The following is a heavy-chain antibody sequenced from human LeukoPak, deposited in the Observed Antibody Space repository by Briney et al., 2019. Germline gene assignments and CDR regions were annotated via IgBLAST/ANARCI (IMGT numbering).Heavy chain of an antibody. V-gene: IGHV3-30-3*01. CDR3: ARESRFLEWLPEYYFDY. CDR2: ISYDGSNK. CDR1: GFTFSNYW. Sequence: GGSLRLSCAASGFTFSNYWMHWVRQAPGKGLEWVAVISYDGSNKYYADSVKGRFTISRDNSKNTLYLQMNSLRAEDTAVYYCARESRFLEWLPEYYFDYWGQGTLVTASS. D-gene: IGHD3-3*01. J-gene: IGHJ4*02.